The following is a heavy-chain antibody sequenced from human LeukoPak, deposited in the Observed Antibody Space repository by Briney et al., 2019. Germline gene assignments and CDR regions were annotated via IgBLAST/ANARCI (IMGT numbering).Heavy chain of an antibody. Sequence: ASVKVSCKASGGTFSSYAISWVRQAPGQGLEWMGGIIPIFGTANYAQKFQGRVTITADESTSTAYMELSSLRSENTAVYYCASPVPPAVVPAARDYYGMDVWGKGTTVTVSS. CDR2: IIPIFGTA. J-gene: IGHJ6*04. CDR1: GGTFSSYA. CDR3: ASPVPPAVVPAARDYYGMDV. D-gene: IGHD2-2*01. V-gene: IGHV1-69*13.